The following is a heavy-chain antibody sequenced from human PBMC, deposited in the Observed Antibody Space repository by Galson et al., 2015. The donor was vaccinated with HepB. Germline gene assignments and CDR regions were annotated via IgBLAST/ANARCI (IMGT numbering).Heavy chain of an antibody. J-gene: IGHJ6*02. V-gene: IGHV4-31*03. Sequence: TLSLTCTVSGGSISSGGYYWSWIRQHPGKGLEWIGYIYYSGSTYYNPSLKSRVTISVDTSKNQFSLKLSSVTAADTAVYYCASAPTVTTMGYYYYYYGMDVWGQGTTVTVSS. CDR1: GGSISSGGYY. CDR3: ASAPTVTTMGYYYYYYGMDV. D-gene: IGHD4-17*01. CDR2: IYYSGST.